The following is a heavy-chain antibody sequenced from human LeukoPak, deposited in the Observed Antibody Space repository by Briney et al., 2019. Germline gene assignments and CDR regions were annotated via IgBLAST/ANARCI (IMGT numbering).Heavy chain of an antibody. CDR2: ISYDGSNK. Sequence: PGGSLRLSCAASGFTFSSYAMHWVRQAPGKGLEWVAVISYDGSNKYYADSVKGRFTISRDNSKNTLYLQMNSLRAEDTAVYYCARSSVPLVAGRDYWGQGTLVTVSS. V-gene: IGHV3-30*04. D-gene: IGHD6-19*01. J-gene: IGHJ4*02. CDR1: GFTFSSYA. CDR3: ARSSVPLVAGRDY.